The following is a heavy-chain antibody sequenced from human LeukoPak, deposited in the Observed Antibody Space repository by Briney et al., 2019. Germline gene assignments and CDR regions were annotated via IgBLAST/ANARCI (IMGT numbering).Heavy chain of an antibody. CDR1: GFTFSSYG. D-gene: IGHD2-21*01. V-gene: IGHV3-30*03. J-gene: IGHJ4*02. Sequence: GGSLRLSCAASGFTFSSYGMHWVRQAPGKGLEWVAVISYDGSNKYYADSVKGRFTISRDNAKNSLYLQMNSLRAEDTAVYYCARGDGASIDYWGQGTLVTVSS. CDR2: ISYDGSNK. CDR3: ARGDGASIDY.